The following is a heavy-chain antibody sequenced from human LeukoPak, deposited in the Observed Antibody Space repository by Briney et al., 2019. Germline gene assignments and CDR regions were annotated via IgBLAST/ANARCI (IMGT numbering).Heavy chain of an antibody. Sequence: GSLRLSCAASGFTFNIYTMSWVRQAPGKGLEWIGEIYYTGSRNYNPSLKSRVAMSVDTSKNQFSLELTSVTAADTAVYYCARVAPGWYYFDYWGQGTLVTVSS. V-gene: IGHV4-4*02. CDR2: IYYTGSR. CDR3: ARVAPGWYYFDY. J-gene: IGHJ4*02. CDR1: GFTFNIYTM. D-gene: IGHD6-19*01.